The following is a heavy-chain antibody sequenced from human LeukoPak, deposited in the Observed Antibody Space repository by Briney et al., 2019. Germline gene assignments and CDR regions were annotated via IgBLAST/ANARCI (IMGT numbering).Heavy chain of an antibody. J-gene: IGHJ4*02. CDR1: GFTFSSYS. V-gene: IGHV3-48*02. CDR2: VSYSSSTI. D-gene: IGHD3-10*01. Sequence: PGGSLRLSCAVSGFTFSSYSMNWVRQAPGKGLEWISYVSYSSSTIYYADSVKGRFTISRDNAKNSLYLQMNSLRDEDTAVYYCARDAHIVRGVNPLDYWGQGTLVTVSS. CDR3: ARDAHIVRGVNPLDY.